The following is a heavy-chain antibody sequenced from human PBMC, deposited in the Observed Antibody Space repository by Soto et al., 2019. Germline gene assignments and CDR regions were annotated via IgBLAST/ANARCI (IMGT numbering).Heavy chain of an antibody. CDR3: AREGRFPLRGPIQH. D-gene: IGHD3-3*01. CDR1: GFTFSSYW. Sequence: EVQLVESGGGLVQPGGSLRLSCAASGFTFSSYWMSWVRQAPGKGLEWVANIKQDGSEKYYVDSVKGRFTISRDNAKNSLYLQMNSLRAEDTAVYYCAREGRFPLRGPIQHWGQGTLVTVSS. V-gene: IGHV3-7*01. CDR2: IKQDGSEK. J-gene: IGHJ1*01.